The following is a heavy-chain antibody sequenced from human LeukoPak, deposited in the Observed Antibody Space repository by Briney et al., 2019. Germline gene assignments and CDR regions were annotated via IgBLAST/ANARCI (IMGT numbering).Heavy chain of an antibody. J-gene: IGHJ6*02. V-gene: IGHV4-31*03. CDR2: IYYSGSA. CDR3: ARGYDIDV. Sequence: SETLSLTCTVSGGFISSGGYYWSWIRQHPGKGLEWIGYIYYSGSAYYNPSLKSRVTISVDTSKNQFSLKLTSVTAADTALFFCARGYDIDVWGQGTTVTVSS. CDR1: GGFISSGGYY.